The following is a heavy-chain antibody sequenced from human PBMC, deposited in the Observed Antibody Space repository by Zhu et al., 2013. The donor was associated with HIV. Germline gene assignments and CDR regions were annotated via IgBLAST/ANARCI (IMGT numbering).Heavy chain of an antibody. CDR3: ARDSSFNSSGYFFPQNVYYYYGMDS. Sequence: QVQLVRSGAEVKKPGASVKVSCKASGYTFNTYGISWVRQAPGQGLEWMGWISGYNGNTNYAQKFKGRVTMTTDTSTSTAYMEVRSLRSDDTAVYYCARDSSFNSSGYFFPQNVYYYYGMDSGAKGPRSPSP. CDR2: ISGYNGNT. V-gene: IGHV1-18*01. J-gene: IGHJ6*02. CDR1: GYTFNTYG. D-gene: IGHD3-22*01.